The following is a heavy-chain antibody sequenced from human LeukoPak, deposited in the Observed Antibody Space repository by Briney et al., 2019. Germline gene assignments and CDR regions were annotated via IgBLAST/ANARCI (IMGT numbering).Heavy chain of an antibody. CDR2: IYSGGST. Sequence: GGSLRLSCAASGFTVSSNYMSWVRQAPGKGLEWVSVIYSGGSTYYADSVKGRFTISRDNAKNSLYLQMNSLRAEDTAVYYCAREKSPGYSADYWGQGTLVTVSS. CDR3: AREKSPGYSADY. CDR1: GFTVSSNY. V-gene: IGHV3-53*01. D-gene: IGHD2-15*01. J-gene: IGHJ4*02.